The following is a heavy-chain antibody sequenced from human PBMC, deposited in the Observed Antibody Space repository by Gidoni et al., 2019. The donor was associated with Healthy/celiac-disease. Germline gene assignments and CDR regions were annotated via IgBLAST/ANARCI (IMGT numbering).Heavy chain of an antibody. CDR1: GFTFSSYA. D-gene: IGHD1-26*01. J-gene: IGHJ4*02. CDR3: ARGGSGSYYGFDY. CDR2: ISYDGSNK. V-gene: IGHV3-30*01. Sequence: QVQLVESGGGVVQPGRSLRLSCAASGFTFSSYAMHWVRQAPGKGLEWVAVISYDGSNKYYADSVKGRFTISRDNSKNTLYLQMNSLRAEDTAVYYCARGGSGSYYGFDYWGQGTLVTVSS.